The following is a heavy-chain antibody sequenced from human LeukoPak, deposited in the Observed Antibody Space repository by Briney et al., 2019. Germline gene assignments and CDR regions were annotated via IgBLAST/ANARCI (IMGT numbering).Heavy chain of an antibody. V-gene: IGHV1-2*02. CDR2: INPNSGGT. CDR1: GYTFTGYY. Sequence: ASVKVSCKASGYTFTGYYMHWVRQAPGQGLEWMGWINPNSGGTNYAQKFQGRVTMTRDTSISTAYMELRSLRSDDTAVYYCARVLEAAAGVFDYWGQGTLVTVSS. J-gene: IGHJ4*02. D-gene: IGHD6-13*01. CDR3: ARVLEAAAGVFDY.